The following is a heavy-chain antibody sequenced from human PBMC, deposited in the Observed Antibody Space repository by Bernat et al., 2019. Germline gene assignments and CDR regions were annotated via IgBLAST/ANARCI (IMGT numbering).Heavy chain of an antibody. CDR1: GFTVSSNY. Sequence: EVQLVESGGGLVQPGGSLRLSCAASGFTVSSNYMSWVRQAPGKGLEWVSVIYSGGSTYYADFVKGRFTISRHNSKNTLYLQMNSLRAEDTAVYYCARDLVTIFGVVRGYYGMDVWGQGTTVTVSS. CDR3: ARDLVTIFGVVRGYYGMDV. D-gene: IGHD3-3*01. V-gene: IGHV3-53*04. J-gene: IGHJ6*02. CDR2: IYSGGST.